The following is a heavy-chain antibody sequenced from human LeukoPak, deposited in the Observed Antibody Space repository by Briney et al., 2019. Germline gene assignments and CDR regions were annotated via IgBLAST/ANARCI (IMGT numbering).Heavy chain of an antibody. J-gene: IGHJ4*02. CDR3: ARDIVVVPAAILEWIDY. CDR1: GFTFNNFW. CDR2: TKQDGREK. V-gene: IGHV3-7*01. D-gene: IGHD2-2*01. Sequence: GVSLTLSCLGSGFTFNNFWRRWLRQAPGKGLEGVANTKQDGREKYHVDSVKGRFTISRDNAKNSLYLQMNSLRAEDTAVYYCARDIVVVPAAILEWIDYWGQGTLVTVSS.